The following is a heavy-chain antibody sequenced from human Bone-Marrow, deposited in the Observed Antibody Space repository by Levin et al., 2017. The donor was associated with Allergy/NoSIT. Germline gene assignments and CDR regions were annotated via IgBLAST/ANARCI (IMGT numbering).Heavy chain of an antibody. Sequence: PSETLSLTCTVSGGSMTGDYYYWTWIRQPAGTALEWIGRVYTSGDTYYNPSLKSRVTMSVDTSNNQFSLKLSSVTAADTAVYFCARDSLRSWAYNWFDPWGQGILVTVSS. J-gene: IGHJ5*02. CDR1: GGSMTGDYYY. D-gene: IGHD6-13*01. CDR2: VYTSGDT. V-gene: IGHV4-61*02. CDR3: ARDSLRSWAYNWFDP.